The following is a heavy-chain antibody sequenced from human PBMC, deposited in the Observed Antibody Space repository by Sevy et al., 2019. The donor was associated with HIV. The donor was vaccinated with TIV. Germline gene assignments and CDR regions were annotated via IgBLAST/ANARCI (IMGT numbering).Heavy chain of an antibody. J-gene: IGHJ6*02. Sequence: GGSLRLSCVASGFTFRNAWMTWVRQVPGKGLEWVGRIVNDPDGGTTDYAAPVKGRFIISRNDSKNTLYLHMNSLKTEDTAVYYCGTDIVVQSGYSYDFSRINPDFSHNSGADVWGQGTTVTVSS. V-gene: IGHV3-15*04. CDR3: GTDIVVQSGYSYDFSRINPDFSHNSGADV. CDR1: GFTFRNAW. CDR2: IVNDPDGGTT. D-gene: IGHD5-18*01.